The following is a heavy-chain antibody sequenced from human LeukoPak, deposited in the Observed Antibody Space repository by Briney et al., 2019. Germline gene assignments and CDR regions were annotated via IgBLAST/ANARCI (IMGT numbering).Heavy chain of an antibody. D-gene: IGHD3-22*01. J-gene: IGHJ3*02. CDR2: IIPIFGTA. Sequence: SVKVSCKASGGTFISYAISWVRQAPGQGLEWMGGIIPIFGTANYAQKFQGRVTITADESTSTAYMGLSSLRSEDTAVYYCAIMKSGYDSSGYRGNDAFDIWGQGTMVTVSS. CDR3: AIMKSGYDSSGYRGNDAFDI. CDR1: GGTFISYA. V-gene: IGHV1-69*13.